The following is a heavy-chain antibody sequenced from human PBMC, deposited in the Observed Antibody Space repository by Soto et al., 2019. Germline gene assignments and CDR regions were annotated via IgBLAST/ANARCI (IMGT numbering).Heavy chain of an antibody. CDR2: INPNSGGT. V-gene: IGHV1-2*02. CDR3: ARPLVDTAYNWFDP. Sequence: GASVKVSCKASGYTFTGYYMHWVRQAPGQGLEWMGWINPNSGGTNYAQKFQGRVTMTRDTSIGTAYMELSRLRSDDTAVYYCARPLVDTAYNWFDPWGQGTLVTVSS. J-gene: IGHJ5*02. CDR1: GYTFTGYY. D-gene: IGHD5-18*01.